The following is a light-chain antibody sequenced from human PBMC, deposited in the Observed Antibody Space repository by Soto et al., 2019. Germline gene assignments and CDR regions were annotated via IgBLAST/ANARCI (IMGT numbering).Light chain of an antibody. CDR2: AAS. J-gene: IGKJ1*01. V-gene: IGKV1-39*01. CDR3: QQSYSTRWT. CDR1: QSITSY. Sequence: DLQMTQSPSSLSASIGDRVTITCRASQSITSYLNWYQQKPGKAPNLLIYAASNLQSGVPSRFSGSGSGTDFTLTISSLQPEDFAIYYCQQSYSTRWTFGQGTKVEVK.